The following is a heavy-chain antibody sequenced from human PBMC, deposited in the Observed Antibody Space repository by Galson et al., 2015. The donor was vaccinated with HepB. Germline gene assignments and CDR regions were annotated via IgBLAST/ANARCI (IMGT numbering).Heavy chain of an antibody. Sequence: SVKVSCKASGYTFTSYYMHWVRQAPGQGLEWMGIINPSGGSTSYAQKFQGRVTMTRDTSTSTVYMELSSLRSEDTAVYYCATEGARCSGGSCYSGVDYWGQGTLVTVSS. J-gene: IGHJ4*02. CDR1: GYTFTSYY. V-gene: IGHV1-46*01. CDR2: INPSGGST. CDR3: ATEGARCSGGSCYSGVDY. D-gene: IGHD2-15*01.